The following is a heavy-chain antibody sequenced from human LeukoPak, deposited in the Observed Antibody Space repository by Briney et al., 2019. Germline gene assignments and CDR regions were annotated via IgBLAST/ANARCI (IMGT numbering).Heavy chain of an antibody. Sequence: ASVKVSCTASGSTFTGYYMHWVRQAPGHGLEWMGWIHPNSGGTKYAQRFQGRVTVTRDTSISTVYMELSRLRSDDTAVYYCARWGKYYYDSSGYYYWGQGTLVSVSS. CDR1: GSTFTGYY. V-gene: IGHV1-2*02. CDR2: IHPNSGGT. D-gene: IGHD3-22*01. J-gene: IGHJ4*02. CDR3: ARWGKYYYDSSGYYY.